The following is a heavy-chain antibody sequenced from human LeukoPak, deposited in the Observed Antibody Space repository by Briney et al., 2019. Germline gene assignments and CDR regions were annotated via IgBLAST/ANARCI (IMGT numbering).Heavy chain of an antibody. CDR3: ARVDVGSLDAFDI. CDR2: ITTTSSYR. V-gene: IGHV3-21*01. D-gene: IGHD6-13*01. Sequence: GGSLRLSCAGSGFTFSSYSMNWVRQAPGKGLEWVSSITTTSSYRFYADSVKGRFTISRDNAKNSLYLQMNSLRAEDTAVYYCARVDVGSLDAFDIWGQGTMVTVSS. J-gene: IGHJ3*02. CDR1: GFTFSSYS.